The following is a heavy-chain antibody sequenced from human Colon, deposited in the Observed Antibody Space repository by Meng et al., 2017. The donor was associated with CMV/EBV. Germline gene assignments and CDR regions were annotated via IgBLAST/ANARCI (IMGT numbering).Heavy chain of an antibody. CDR3: ARDFLHRGN. CDR1: GFAFRGYW. J-gene: IGHJ4*02. D-gene: IGHD2/OR15-2a*01. V-gene: IGHV3-74*01. CDR2: IRADGSGT. Sequence: LSCAASGFAFRGYWMHWVRQTPGKGLEWVTAIRADGSGTRYADSVKSRFTISRDNAKNALYLQMSSLRGEDTAVYYCARDFLHRGNWGQGSLVTVSS.